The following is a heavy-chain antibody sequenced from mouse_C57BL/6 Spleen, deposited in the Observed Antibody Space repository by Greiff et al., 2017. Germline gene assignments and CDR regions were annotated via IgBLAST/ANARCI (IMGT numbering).Heavy chain of an antibody. CDR1: GYTFTSYW. J-gene: IGHJ1*03. CDR3: ARLIYYGNYWYFDV. V-gene: IGHV1-69*01. CDR2: IDPSDSYT. D-gene: IGHD2-1*01. Sequence: QVQLKQPGAELVMPGASVKLSCKASGYTFTSYWMHWVKQRPGQGLEWIGEIDPSDSYTNYNQKFKGKSTLTVDKSSSTAYMQLSSLTSEDSAVYYCARLIYYGNYWYFDVWGTGTTVTVAS.